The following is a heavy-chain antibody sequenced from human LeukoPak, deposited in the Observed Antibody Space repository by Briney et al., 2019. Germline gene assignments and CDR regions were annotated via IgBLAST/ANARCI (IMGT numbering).Heavy chain of an antibody. CDR1: GFTFSSCS. J-gene: IGHJ4*02. CDR2: ISSSSSYI. CDR3: ARGHYDVLAATYKWTPDY. D-gene: IGHD3-9*01. Sequence: GGSLRLSCAASGFTFSSCSMNWVRQAPGKGLEWVSSISSSSSYIYYADSVKGRFTTSRDNAKNSLSLQLNSLRVEDTAVYYCARGHYDVLAATYKWTPDYWGQGTLVTVSS. V-gene: IGHV3-21*01.